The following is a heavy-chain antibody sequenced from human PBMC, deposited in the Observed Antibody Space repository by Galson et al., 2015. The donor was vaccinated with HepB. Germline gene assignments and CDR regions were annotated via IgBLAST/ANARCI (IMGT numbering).Heavy chain of an antibody. CDR2: IKSKTDGGTT. J-gene: IGHJ4*02. Sequence: SLRLSCAASGFTFSDAWMSWVRQAPGKGLEWVGRIKSKTDGGTTDYAAPVKGRFTISRDDSKNTLYLQMNSLKTEDTAVYYCTTDPDYGDPYNLGEDYWGQGTLVTVSS. CDR1: GFTFSDAW. CDR3: TTDPDYGDPYNLGEDY. D-gene: IGHD4-17*01. V-gene: IGHV3-15*01.